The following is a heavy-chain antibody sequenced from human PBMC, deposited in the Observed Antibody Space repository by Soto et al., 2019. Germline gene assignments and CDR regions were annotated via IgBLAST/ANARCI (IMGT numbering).Heavy chain of an antibody. CDR2: INHSGST. V-gene: IGHV4-34*01. Sequence: QVQLQQWGAGLLKPSETLSLTCAVYGGSFSGYYWCWIRQPPGKGLEWIGEINHSGSTNYNPSLKSLVTISVDTSTNQFSLKLSSVTAADTAVYYCARGHRITIFVVVIKTWFDPWGQGTLVNVSS. CDR3: ARGHRITIFVVVIKTWFDP. CDR1: GGSFSGYY. D-gene: IGHD3-3*01. J-gene: IGHJ5*02.